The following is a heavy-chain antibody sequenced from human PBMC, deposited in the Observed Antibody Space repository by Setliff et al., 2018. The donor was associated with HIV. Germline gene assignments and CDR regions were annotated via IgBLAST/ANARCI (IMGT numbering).Heavy chain of an antibody. CDR1: GGSISTSNW. D-gene: IGHD3-22*01. CDR3: ARYRYYYDSSGYGRWFDP. CDR2: IYYSGST. V-gene: IGHV4-28*01. Sequence: SETLSLTCTVSGGSISTSNWWGWIRQTPGKGLEWIGYIYYSGSTNYNPSLKSRVTISVDTSENQFSLRLNPVTAADTAVYYCARYRYYYDSSGYGRWFDPWGQGTLVTVSS. J-gene: IGHJ5*02.